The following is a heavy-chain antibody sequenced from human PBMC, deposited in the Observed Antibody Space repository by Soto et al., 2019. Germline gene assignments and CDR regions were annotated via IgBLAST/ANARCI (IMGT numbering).Heavy chain of an antibody. D-gene: IGHD3-10*01. J-gene: IGHJ4*02. CDR1: GFTFSSYG. CDR2: IWYDGSNK. Sequence: GGSLRLSCAASGFTFSSYGMHWVRQAPGKGLEWVAVIWYDGSNKYYADSVKGRFTISRDNSKNTLYLQMNSLRAEDTAVYYCARGSQGSTWFGVYWGQGTLVTVSS. V-gene: IGHV3-33*01. CDR3: ARGSQGSTWFGVY.